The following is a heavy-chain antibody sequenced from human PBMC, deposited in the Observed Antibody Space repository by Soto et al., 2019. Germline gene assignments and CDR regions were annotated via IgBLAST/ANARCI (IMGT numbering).Heavy chain of an antibody. Sequence: GASVKVSCKTSGYTFTGYYMHWVRQAPGQGLEWMGWINPNSGGTNYAQKFQGRVTMTRDTSISTAYMELGRLRSDDTAVYYCACSYYDFWSGSRPLYYYGMDVWGQGTTVTVSS. D-gene: IGHD3-3*01. CDR2: INPNSGGT. V-gene: IGHV1-2*02. CDR1: GYTFTGYY. CDR3: ACSYYDFWSGSRPLYYYGMDV. J-gene: IGHJ6*02.